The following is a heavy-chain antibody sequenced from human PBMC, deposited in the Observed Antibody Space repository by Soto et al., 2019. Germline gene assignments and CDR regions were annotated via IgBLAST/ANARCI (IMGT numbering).Heavy chain of an antibody. D-gene: IGHD3-10*01. CDR2: IYYSGST. CDR1: GVSISSSSYY. J-gene: IGHJ4*02. V-gene: IGHV4-39*01. CDR3: ARHPITMVREYYFEY. Sequence: WETLSLTCTFSGVSISSSSYYCGWIRQPPGKGLEWIGSIYYSGSTYYNPSLKSRVTISVDTSKNQFSLKLSSVTAADTAVYYCARHPITMVREYYFEYWGQGTLVIVSS.